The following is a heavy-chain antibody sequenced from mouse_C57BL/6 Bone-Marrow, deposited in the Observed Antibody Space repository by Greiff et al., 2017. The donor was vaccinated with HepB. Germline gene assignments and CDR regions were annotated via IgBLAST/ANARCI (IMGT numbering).Heavy chain of an antibody. J-gene: IGHJ3*01. CDR1: GFTFSSYG. CDR3: ARRELRAGFAY. Sequence: EVQLVESGGDLVKPGGSLKLSCAASGFTFSSYGMSWVRQTPDKRLEWVATISSGGSYTYYPDSVKGRFTISRDNAKNTLYLQMSSLKSEDTAMYYCARRELRAGFAYWGQGTLVTVSA. D-gene: IGHD3-2*02. CDR2: ISSGGSYT. V-gene: IGHV5-6*01.